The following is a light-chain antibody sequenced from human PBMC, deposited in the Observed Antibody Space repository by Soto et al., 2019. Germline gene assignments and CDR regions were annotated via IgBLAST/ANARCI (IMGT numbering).Light chain of an antibody. CDR3: QQYNSYWT. Sequence: DIQMTQSPSTLSASVGDRVTITCRASQSISNWLAWYQQKPGNAPNLLIYDASTLIRGVPSRFSGSGSGTEFTLTISSLQPYDFASYYCQQYNSYWTFGQGTKVEIK. CDR2: DAS. V-gene: IGKV1-5*01. J-gene: IGKJ1*01. CDR1: QSISNW.